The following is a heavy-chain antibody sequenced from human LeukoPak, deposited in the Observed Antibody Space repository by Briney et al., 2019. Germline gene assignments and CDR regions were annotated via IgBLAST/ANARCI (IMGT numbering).Heavy chain of an antibody. D-gene: IGHD2-2*01. V-gene: IGHV3-23*01. CDR2: ISGSGGST. J-gene: IGHJ4*02. Sequence: PGGSLRLSCAASGFTFSSYAMSWVRQAPGKGLDWVPAISGSGGSTYYADSVKGRFTISRDNSKNTLYLQMNSLRAEDTAVYYCTKAIGYCSSTSCLGGDFDYWGQGTLVTVSS. CDR1: GFTFSSYA. CDR3: TKAIGYCSSTSCLGGDFDY.